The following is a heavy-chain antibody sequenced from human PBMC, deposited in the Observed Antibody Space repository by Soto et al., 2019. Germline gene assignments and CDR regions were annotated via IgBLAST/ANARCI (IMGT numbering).Heavy chain of an antibody. CDR2: INAGNGNT. CDR3: ARDSARAVDTAMVRRHYGMDA. D-gene: IGHD5-18*01. V-gene: IGHV1-3*01. Sequence: ASVKVSCKASGYTFTSYAMHWVRQAPGQRLEWMGWINAGNGNTKYSQKFQGRVTITRDTSASTAYMELSSLRSEDTAVYYCARDSARAVDTAMVRRHYGMDAWGQGITVTVPS. J-gene: IGHJ6*02. CDR1: GYTFTSYA.